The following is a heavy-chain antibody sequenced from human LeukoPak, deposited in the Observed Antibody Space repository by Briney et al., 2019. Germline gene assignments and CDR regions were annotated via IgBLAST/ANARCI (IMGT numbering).Heavy chain of an antibody. J-gene: IGHJ6*03. V-gene: IGHV3-23*01. CDR3: AKRPYLYYGSGSNYTGYYYYMDV. Sequence: GGSLRLSCAASGFTFSSYAMSWVRQAPGKGLEWVSAISGSGGSTYYADSVKGRFTISRDNSKNTLYLQMNSLRAEDTAVYYCAKRPYLYYGSGSNYTGYYYYMDVWGEGTTVTVSS. CDR2: ISGSGGST. CDR1: GFTFSSYA. D-gene: IGHD3-10*01.